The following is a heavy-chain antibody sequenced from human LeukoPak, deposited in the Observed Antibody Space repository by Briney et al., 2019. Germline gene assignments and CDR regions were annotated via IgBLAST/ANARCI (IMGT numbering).Heavy chain of an antibody. CDR1: GFTFSSYG. CDR3: AGQRMGSNDYGGY. CDR2: IRYDGSNK. D-gene: IGHD4-17*01. Sequence: PGGSLRLSCAASGFTFSSYGMHWVRQAPGKGLEWVAFIRYDGSNKYYADSVKGRFTISRDNSKNTLYLQMNSLRAEDTAVYYCAGQRMGSNDYGGYWGQGTLVTVSS. V-gene: IGHV3-30*02. J-gene: IGHJ4*02.